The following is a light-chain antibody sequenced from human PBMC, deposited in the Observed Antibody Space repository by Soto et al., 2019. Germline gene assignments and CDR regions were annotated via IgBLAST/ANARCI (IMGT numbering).Light chain of an antibody. J-gene: IGKJ2*01. CDR3: QQGFSTPYA. Sequence: DIQMTQSPSSLSAPERERVTITCRASQNIINYVNWYQQKPGEAPKLLIYAASRLQSGVPTRFSGSGSGTDFTLTISSLQPEDFGAYYCQQGFSTPYAFGQGTKLEI. V-gene: IGKV1-39*01. CDR2: AAS. CDR1: QNIINY.